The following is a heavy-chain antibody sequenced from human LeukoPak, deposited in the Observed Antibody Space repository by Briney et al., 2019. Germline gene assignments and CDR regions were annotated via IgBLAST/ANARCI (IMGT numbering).Heavy chain of an antibody. CDR1: GGSISSSY. CDR3: ARLGYSSSSTGYYYYMDV. J-gene: IGHJ6*03. Sequence: SETLSLTCTVSGGSISSSYWSWIRQPAGKGLEWIGRIYTSGTTSYNPSLKSRVSISVDKSKNQLSLKVSSVTAADTAVYYCARLGYSSSSTGYYYYMDVWGKGTTATVSS. V-gene: IGHV4-4*07. D-gene: IGHD6-6*01. CDR2: IYTSGTT.